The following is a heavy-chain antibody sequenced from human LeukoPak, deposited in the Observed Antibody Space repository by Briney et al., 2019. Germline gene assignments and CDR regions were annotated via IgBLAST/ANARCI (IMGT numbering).Heavy chain of an antibody. CDR1: GGSISGYY. V-gene: IGHV4-59*01. D-gene: IGHD6-13*01. J-gene: IGHJ6*02. CDR3: ARVMHVGMGNSARYYGMDV. CDR2: IYYSGST. Sequence: SETLSLTCTVSGGSISGYYWSWIRQPPGKGLEWIGYIYYSGSTNYNPSLKSRVTISVDTSKNQFSLNLNSVTAADTAVYYCARVMHVGMGNSARYYGMDVWGQGTTVTVSS.